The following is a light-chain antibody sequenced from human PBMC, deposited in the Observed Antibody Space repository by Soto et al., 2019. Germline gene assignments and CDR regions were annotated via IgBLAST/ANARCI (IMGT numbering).Light chain of an antibody. CDR2: SIN. Sequence: AVVTQPPSASGTPGQRVTISCSGSSSNIGSNTVNWYQQLPGTAPKLLIYSINHRPSGVPDRFSGSKSGTSASLAISGLQSEDEADYYCAAWDDSLNGYVFGTGTKLTVL. CDR1: SSNIGSNT. CDR3: AAWDDSLNGYV. J-gene: IGLJ1*01. V-gene: IGLV1-44*01.